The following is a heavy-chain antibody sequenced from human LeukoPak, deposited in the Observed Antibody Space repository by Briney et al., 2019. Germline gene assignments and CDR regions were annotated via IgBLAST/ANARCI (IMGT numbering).Heavy chain of an antibody. V-gene: IGHV4-61*08. Sequence: SQTLSLTCTVSGGSISSGGYYWSWIRQPPGKGLEWIGYIHYSGGITYYNPSLKSRVTISVDTSKNQFSLSLSSVTAADTAVYYCARGIAAAGFSDWGQGTLVTVSS. J-gene: IGHJ4*02. CDR1: GGSISSGGYY. D-gene: IGHD6-13*01. CDR2: IHYSGGIT. CDR3: ARGIAAAGFSD.